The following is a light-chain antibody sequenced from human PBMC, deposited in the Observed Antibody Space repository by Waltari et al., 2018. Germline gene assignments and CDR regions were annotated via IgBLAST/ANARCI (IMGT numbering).Light chain of an antibody. CDR2: DTS. V-gene: IGKV3-11*01. Sequence: EVVLTQSPATLSLSPGERATLPCRASQSVGSALAWYQQKPGQAPRLLIYDTSNRATDIPARFSGSGSGTDFTLTIGSLEPEDFAVYYCQQRNNWPPFTFGQGTKLEIK. J-gene: IGKJ2*01. CDR1: QSVGSA. CDR3: QQRNNWPPFT.